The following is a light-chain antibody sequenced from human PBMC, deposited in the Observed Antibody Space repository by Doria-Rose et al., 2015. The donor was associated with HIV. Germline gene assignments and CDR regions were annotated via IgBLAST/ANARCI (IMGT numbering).Light chain of an antibody. CDR2: DAS. Sequence: QSPSSLYASVGDRLTITCQASQDISNYLNWYQQKPGKAPKLPIYDASNLERWVPSRFSGSGSGTDFTFTISSLQPEDIATYYCQQYDDLPYTFGQGTNLKIK. CDR3: QQYDDLPYT. CDR1: QDISNY. V-gene: IGKV1-33*01. J-gene: IGKJ2*01.